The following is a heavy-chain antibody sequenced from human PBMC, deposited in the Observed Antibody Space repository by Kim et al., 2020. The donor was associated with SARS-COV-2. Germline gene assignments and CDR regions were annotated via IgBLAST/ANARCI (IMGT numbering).Heavy chain of an antibody. V-gene: IGHV3-33*01. J-gene: IGHJ4*02. CDR3: ARGLAGDEPDY. Sequence: GGSLRLSCAASGFTFSSYGLHWVRQAPGKGLEWVAVIWYDGSNKYYADSVKGRFTISRDNSKNTLYLQMTSLRAEDTAVYYCARGLAGDEPDYWGQGTLVTVSS. CDR1: GFTFSSYG. CDR2: IWYDGSNK. D-gene: IGHD4-17*01.